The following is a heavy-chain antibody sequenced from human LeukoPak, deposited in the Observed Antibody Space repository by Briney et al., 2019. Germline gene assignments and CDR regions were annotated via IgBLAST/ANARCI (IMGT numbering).Heavy chain of an antibody. Sequence: SETRSLAWTVAGASMNSFYWRWVRQPAGRGRGWVGRVFSRGPTNSNPSTNSRVTVSPDTSKTQFPLKLTSVTAADTAVYYSARARHDNLTGPLASLDVWGQGTPVIASS. V-gene: IGHV4-4*07. D-gene: IGHD3-9*01. CDR2: VFSRGPT. J-gene: IGHJ6*02. CDR1: GASMNSFY. CDR3: ARARHDNLTGPLASLDV.